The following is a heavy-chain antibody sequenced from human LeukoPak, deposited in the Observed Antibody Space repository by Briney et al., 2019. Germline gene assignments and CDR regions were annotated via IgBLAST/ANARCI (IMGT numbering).Heavy chain of an antibody. J-gene: IGHJ4*02. CDR2: INPSGGST. Sequence: ASVKVSCKASGYTFTSYYMHWVRQAPGQGLEWMGIINPSGGSTSYAQKFQGRVTMTTDTSTSTAYMELRSLRSDDTAVYYCARNEEMATIADYWGQGTLVIVSS. CDR1: GYTFTSYY. V-gene: IGHV1-46*01. CDR3: ARNEEMATIADY. D-gene: IGHD5-24*01.